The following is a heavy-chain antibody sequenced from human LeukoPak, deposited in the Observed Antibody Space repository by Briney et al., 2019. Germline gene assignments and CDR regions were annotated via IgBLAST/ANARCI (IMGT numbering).Heavy chain of an antibody. D-gene: IGHD2-2*02. Sequence: SETLSLTCTVSGGSISSGAYYWSWIRQLPGKGLEWIGYGYFRGNTFYNPSLKSRVTISVDTSNNQFSLQLSSVTAADTAVYYCARLGPIGYCSGTSCYMGSFDYWGQGTLVTVSS. CDR1: GGSISSGAYY. CDR3: ARLGPIGYCSGTSCYMGSFDY. J-gene: IGHJ4*02. V-gene: IGHV4-31*03. CDR2: GYFRGNT.